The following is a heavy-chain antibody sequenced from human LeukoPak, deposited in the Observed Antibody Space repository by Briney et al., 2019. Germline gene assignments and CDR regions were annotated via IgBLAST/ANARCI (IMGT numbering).Heavy chain of an antibody. CDR3: ITPLGYCSSASCRHGMDV. CDR1: GCSLTDLS. CDR2: YDPEHEET. J-gene: IGHJ6*02. Sequence: ASVKVSCKVSGCSLTDLSMHWVRQAPGKGLEWMGGYDPEHEETIYAQKFQGRVTMTEDTSSDTAYMELSSLRSEDTAVYYCITPLGYCSSASCRHGMDVWGQGTTVIVS. D-gene: IGHD2-2*01. V-gene: IGHV1-24*01.